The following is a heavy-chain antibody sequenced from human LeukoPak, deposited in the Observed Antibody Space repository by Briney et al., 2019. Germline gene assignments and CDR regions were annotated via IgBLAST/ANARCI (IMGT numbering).Heavy chain of an antibody. CDR1: GGSISSSSYY. CDR3: AREGTPYYYDSSGYYQTENFDY. V-gene: IGHV4-39*07. D-gene: IGHD3-22*01. J-gene: IGHJ4*02. CDR2: IYYSGST. Sequence: SETLSLTCTVSGGSISSSSYYWGWIRQPPGKGLEWIGSIYYSGSTYYNPSLKSRVTISVDTSKNQFSLKLSSVTAADTAVYYCAREGTPYYYDSSGYYQTENFDYWGQGTLVTVSS.